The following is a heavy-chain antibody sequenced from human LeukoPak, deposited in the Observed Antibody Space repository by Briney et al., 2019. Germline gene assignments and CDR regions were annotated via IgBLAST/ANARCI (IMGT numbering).Heavy chain of an antibody. V-gene: IGHV4-4*07. CDR1: GASVNSYY. CDR2: IYTSGST. Sequence: SETLSLTCTVSGASVNSYYWDWIRQPPGKGLEWIGRIYTSGSTNYNPSLKSRVTISVDKSKNQFSLKLSSVTAADTAVYYCARDMSHQHWGQGTLVTVSS. J-gene: IGHJ1*01. D-gene: IGHD3-16*01. CDR3: ARDMSHQH.